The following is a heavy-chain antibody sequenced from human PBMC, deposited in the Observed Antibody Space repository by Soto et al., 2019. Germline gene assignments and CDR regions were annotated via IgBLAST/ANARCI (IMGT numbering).Heavy chain of an antibody. J-gene: IGHJ4*02. D-gene: IGHD3-10*01. V-gene: IGHV2-5*05. CDR2: IYWDDDA. CDR1: GFSLSTSGLG. CDR3: THIIRGVIAN. Sequence: QITLKESGPTLVTPTQSLTLTCAFSGFSLSTSGLGIAWIRQLPGKALEWLALIYWDDDARYGPSLKSRLTITKDTSKNQVLLIMTDLDPMDTATYYCTHIIRGVIANGGQGILVTVSS.